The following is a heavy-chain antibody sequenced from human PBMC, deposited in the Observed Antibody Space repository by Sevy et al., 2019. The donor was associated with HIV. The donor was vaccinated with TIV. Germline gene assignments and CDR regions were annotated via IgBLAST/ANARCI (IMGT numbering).Heavy chain of an antibody. J-gene: IGHJ4*02. CDR2: ISGSGGST. D-gene: IGHD3-10*01. CDR3: AKDGRGGSGSYFDY. V-gene: IGHV3-23*01. CDR1: GFTFSSYA. Sequence: GGYLRLSCAASGFTFSSYAMSWVRQAPGKGLEWVSAISGSGGSTYYADSVKGRFTISRDNSKNTLYLQMNSLRAEDTAVYYCAKDGRGGSGSYFDYWGQGTLVTVSS.